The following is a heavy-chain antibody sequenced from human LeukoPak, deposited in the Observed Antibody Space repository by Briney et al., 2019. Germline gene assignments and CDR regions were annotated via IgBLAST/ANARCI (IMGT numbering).Heavy chain of an antibody. D-gene: IGHD1-26*01. V-gene: IGHV3-74*01. Sequence: GGSLRLSCAASGFTFSSYWMHWVRQAPGKGLVWVSRINNDGSGTTYADSVKGRFTISRDNAKNTLYLQMNSLRAEDTAVYYCARGYSESYYNWGQGTLVTVSS. CDR3: ARGYSESYYN. J-gene: IGHJ4*02. CDR1: GFTFSSYW. CDR2: INNDGSGT.